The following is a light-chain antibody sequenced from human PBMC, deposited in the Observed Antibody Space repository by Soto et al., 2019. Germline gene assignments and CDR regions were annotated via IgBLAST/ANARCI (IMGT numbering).Light chain of an antibody. CDR1: TRDVGGYNY. V-gene: IGLV2-11*01. J-gene: IGLJ2*01. CDR3: CSYVGSETFVV. CDR2: DVS. Sequence: QSALTQPRSVSGAPGQSVTISCTGTTRDVGGYNYVSWYQQPPGKAPEVMIYDVSKRPSGGPDRFSGSKSGNTAALTISALQAYDEGDYYCCSYVGSETFVVFVVGTKLTVL.